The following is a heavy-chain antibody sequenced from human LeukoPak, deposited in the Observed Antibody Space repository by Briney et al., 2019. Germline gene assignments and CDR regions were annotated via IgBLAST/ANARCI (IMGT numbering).Heavy chain of an antibody. CDR1: GGSISSYY. Sequence: PSETLSLTCTVSGGSISSYYWSWIRQPPGKGLEWIGYIYYSGSTNYNPSLKSRVTISVDTSKNQFSLKLSSVTAADTAVYYCARVVAAVAGPKFDPWGQGTLVTVSS. CDR2: IYYSGST. V-gene: IGHV4-59*01. D-gene: IGHD6-19*01. CDR3: ARVVAAVAGPKFDP. J-gene: IGHJ5*02.